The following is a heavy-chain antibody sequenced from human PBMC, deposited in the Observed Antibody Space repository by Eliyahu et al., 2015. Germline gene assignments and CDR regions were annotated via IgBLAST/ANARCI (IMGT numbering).Heavy chain of an antibody. CDR3: ARFVGSGSYFGGQTLDAFDI. CDR1: GFSLITTGMC. CDR2: IDWDDDK. J-gene: IGHJ3*02. Sequence: QVTLRESGPALVKPTQTLTLTCTVSGFSLITTGMCVSWIRQPPGKALEWLARIDWDDDKHYSTSLKTQLSISRDTSKNQVVLTMTNMDPVDTATYYCARFVGSGSYFGGQTLDAFDIWGQGAMVTVSS. D-gene: IGHD1-26*01. V-gene: IGHV2-70*15.